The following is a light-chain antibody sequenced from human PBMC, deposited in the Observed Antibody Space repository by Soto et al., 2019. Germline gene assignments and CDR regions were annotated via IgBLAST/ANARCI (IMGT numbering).Light chain of an antibody. J-gene: IGKJ5*01. CDR1: QSVSDY. Sequence: EIVLTQSRATLSLSPGERATLSCRASQSVSDYLAWYQQKPGQAPRLLIYDASNRATGIPARFSGSGSGTEFILTISSLEPEDFAVYYCQQRDNWFTFGQGTRLEIK. V-gene: IGKV3-11*01. CDR2: DAS. CDR3: QQRDNWFT.